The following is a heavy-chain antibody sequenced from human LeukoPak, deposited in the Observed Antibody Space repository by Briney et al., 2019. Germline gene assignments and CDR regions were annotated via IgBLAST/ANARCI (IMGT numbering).Heavy chain of an antibody. D-gene: IGHD5-12*01. CDR3: ARATDSGGHEFDS. J-gene: IGHJ4*02. V-gene: IGHV4-34*01. CDR2: INHSGST. Sequence: PSETLSLTCAVYGGSFSGYYWSWIRQPPGKGLEWIGEINHSGSTNYNPSLKSRVTISVDTSKNQFSLKLSSVTAADTAVYYCARATDSGGHEFDSWGQGTLVTVSS. CDR1: GGSFSGYY.